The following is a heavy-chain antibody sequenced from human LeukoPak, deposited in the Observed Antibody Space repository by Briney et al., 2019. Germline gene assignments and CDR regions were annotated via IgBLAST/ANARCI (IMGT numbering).Heavy chain of an antibody. J-gene: IGHJ4*02. CDR2: ISSSSSYI. D-gene: IGHD6-19*01. CDR3: GKDLLAMAGTIGS. CDR1: GFTFSSYS. V-gene: IGHV3-21*04. Sequence: PGGSLRLSCAASGFTFSSYSMNWVRQAPGKGLEWVSSISSSSSYIYYADSVKGRFTISRDNAKNSLYLQMNSLRPEDTALYYCGKDLLAMAGTIGSWGQGTLVTVSS.